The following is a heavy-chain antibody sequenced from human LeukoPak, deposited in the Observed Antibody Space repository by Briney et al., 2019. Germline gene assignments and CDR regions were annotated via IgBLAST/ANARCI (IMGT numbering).Heavy chain of an antibody. Sequence: SQTLSLTCALSGDSVSSNSAAWNWIRQSPSRGLEWLGRTYYRSKWYNDYAVSVKSRITINPDTSKNQFSLQLNSVTPEDTAVYYCAREARTIAARPTHWFDPWGQGTLVTVSS. V-gene: IGHV6-1*01. D-gene: IGHD6-6*01. CDR2: TYYRSKWYN. CDR1: GDSVSSNSAA. CDR3: AREARTIAARPTHWFDP. J-gene: IGHJ5*02.